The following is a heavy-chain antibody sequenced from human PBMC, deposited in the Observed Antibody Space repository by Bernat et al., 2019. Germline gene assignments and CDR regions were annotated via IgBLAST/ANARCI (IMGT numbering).Heavy chain of an antibody. D-gene: IGHD2-8*01. V-gene: IGHV1-24*01. CDR2: FDPEDGET. CDR1: GGTFSSYA. CDR3: ATGRNGVSFDP. Sequence: HVQLVQSGAEVKKPGSSVKVSCKASGGTFSSYAISWVRQAPGQGLEWMGGFDPEDGETIYAQKFQGGVSMTDETSTDTAYMELSSLRSEDTAMYYCATGRNGVSFDPWGQGTLVTVSS. J-gene: IGHJ5*02.